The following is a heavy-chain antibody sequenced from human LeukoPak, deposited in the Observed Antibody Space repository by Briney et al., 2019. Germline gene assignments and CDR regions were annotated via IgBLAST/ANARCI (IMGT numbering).Heavy chain of an antibody. CDR2: ISAYNGNT. Sequence: APVKVSCKASGYTFTSYGISWVRRAPGQGLGGRGWISAYNGNTNYAQKLQGRVTMTTDTSTSTAYMELRSLRSDDTAVYYCARAGGSGSYYNGYYFDYWGQGTLVTVSS. J-gene: IGHJ4*02. D-gene: IGHD3-10*01. V-gene: IGHV1-18*01. CDR1: GYTFTSYG. CDR3: ARAGGSGSYYNGYYFDY.